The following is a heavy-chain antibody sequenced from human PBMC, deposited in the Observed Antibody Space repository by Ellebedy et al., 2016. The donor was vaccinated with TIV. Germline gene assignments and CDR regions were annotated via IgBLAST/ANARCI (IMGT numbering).Heavy chain of an antibody. Sequence: GESLKISXAASGFTFSSYGMHWVRQAPGKGLEWVAVIWYDGSNKYYADSVKGRFTISRDNSKNTLYLQMNSLRAEDTAVYYCACQVGLEGWSFDYWGQGTLVTVSS. V-gene: IGHV3-33*01. D-gene: IGHD6-19*01. CDR3: ACQVGLEGWSFDY. CDR2: IWYDGSNK. J-gene: IGHJ4*02. CDR1: GFTFSSYG.